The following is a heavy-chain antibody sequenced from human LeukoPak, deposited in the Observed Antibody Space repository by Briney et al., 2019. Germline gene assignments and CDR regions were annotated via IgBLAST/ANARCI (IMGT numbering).Heavy chain of an antibody. V-gene: IGHV4-59*01. CDR3: ARDLDPILVRGVITNDAFDI. CDR1: GGSISSYY. J-gene: IGHJ3*02. D-gene: IGHD3-10*01. Sequence: SSETLSLTCTVSGGSISSYYWSWIRQPPGKGLEWIGYIYYSGSTNYNPSLKSRVTISVDTSKNQFSLKLSSVTAADTAVYYCARDLDPILVRGVITNDAFDIWGQGTMVTVSS. CDR2: IYYSGST.